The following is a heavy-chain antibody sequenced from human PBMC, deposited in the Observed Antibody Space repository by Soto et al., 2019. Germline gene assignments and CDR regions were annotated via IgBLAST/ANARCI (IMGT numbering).Heavy chain of an antibody. V-gene: IGHV1-2*02. D-gene: IGHD2-15*01. Sequence: QLHLVQSGAVVKKPGASVTVSCSASGYPVTAYYMHWVRQAPGRGLEWMGGINPATGAAKHTQTFQGRVTLTRDTSTSNAFMEPGRLLSGGTAVFYWSRGGGVVVAGSAAFDMWGQGTLVTVSS. CDR3: SRGGGVVVAGSAAFDM. J-gene: IGHJ3*02. CDR1: GYPVTAYY. CDR2: INPATGAA.